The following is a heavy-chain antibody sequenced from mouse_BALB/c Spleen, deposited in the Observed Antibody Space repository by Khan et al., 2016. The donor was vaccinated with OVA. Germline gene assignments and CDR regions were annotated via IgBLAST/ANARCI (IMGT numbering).Heavy chain of an antibody. D-gene: IGHD1-1*01. Sequence: QVQLQQPGVELVEPGASVKLSCQASGYTFTNYWIHWVKQRPGQGLDWIGEIDPSASYTKYNQKFRGKATLTVDNSSSTAHMQLSSLTSEDSAVYYCVRNYGSDYWGQGTTLIVSS. CDR1: GYTFTNYW. J-gene: IGHJ2*01. CDR2: IDPSASYT. V-gene: IGHV1-69*02. CDR3: VRNYGSDY.